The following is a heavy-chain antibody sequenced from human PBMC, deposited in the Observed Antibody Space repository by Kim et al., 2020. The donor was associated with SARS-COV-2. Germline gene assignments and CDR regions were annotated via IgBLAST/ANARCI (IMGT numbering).Heavy chain of an antibody. J-gene: IGHJ5*02. Sequence: SETLSLTCTISGGSISSYYWSWIRQPAGKGLEWIGRIYTSGSTNYNPSLKSRVTMSVDTSKNQFSLKLSSVTAADTAVYYCARDGFDEITIFGVVNKYNWFDPWGQGTLVTVSS. CDR2: IYTSGST. CDR3: ARDGFDEITIFGVVNKYNWFDP. CDR1: GGSISSYY. V-gene: IGHV4-4*07. D-gene: IGHD3-3*01.